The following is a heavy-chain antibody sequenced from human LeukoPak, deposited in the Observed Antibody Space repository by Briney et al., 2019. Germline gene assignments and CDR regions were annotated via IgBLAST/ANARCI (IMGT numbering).Heavy chain of an antibody. Sequence: GSVKVSFKTSGHTFTAYYMHWVRQAPGRGPEWMGWINPNSGDTHYARKFHGRVTMTRDTSISTAYMDLSSLTSDDTAIYYCARDRGTNVVFDHWGQGTLVTVSS. V-gene: IGHV1-2*02. CDR3: ARDRGTNVVFDH. J-gene: IGHJ4*02. CDR2: INPNSGDT. CDR1: GHTFTAYY. D-gene: IGHD1-14*01.